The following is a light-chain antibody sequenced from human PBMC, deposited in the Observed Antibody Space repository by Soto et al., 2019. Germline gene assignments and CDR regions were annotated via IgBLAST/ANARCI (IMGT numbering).Light chain of an antibody. CDR1: SSNIGAGYN. CDR3: QSYDSSLSGVV. V-gene: IGLV1-40*01. J-gene: IGLJ2*01. Sequence: QYVLTQPPSVSGAPGQRVTIYCTGSSSNIGAGYNVHWYQQLPGTAPKLLIYVNSNRPSGVPDRFSGSKSGTSASLAITGLQAEDEADYYCQSYDSSLSGVVFGGGTKLTVL. CDR2: VNS.